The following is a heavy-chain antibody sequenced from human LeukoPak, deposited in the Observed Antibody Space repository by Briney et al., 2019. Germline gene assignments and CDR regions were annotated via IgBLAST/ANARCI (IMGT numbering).Heavy chain of an antibody. Sequence: SETLSLTCAVYGGSFSGYYWSWIRQPPGKGLEWIGEINHSGSTNYNPSLKSRVTISVDTSKNQFSLKLSSVTAADTAVYYCARGLGATGSLVGCWGQGTLVTVSS. V-gene: IGHV4-34*01. D-gene: IGHD1-26*01. J-gene: IGHJ4*02. CDR1: GGSFSGYY. CDR2: INHSGST. CDR3: ARGLGATGSLVGC.